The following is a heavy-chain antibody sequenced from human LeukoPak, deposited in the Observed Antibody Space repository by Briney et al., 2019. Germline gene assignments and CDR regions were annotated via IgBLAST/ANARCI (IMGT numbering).Heavy chain of an antibody. D-gene: IGHD3-22*01. CDR2: ISSDGSTT. Sequence: GGSLRLSCAASGFTLSNYWMHWVRQAPGKGLVWVSRISSDGSTTIYADSVKGRFTISRDNAKNTLYLQMNSLRAEDTAVYYCASDGNYYDTSGYFDYWGQGTLVTVSS. CDR3: ASDGNYYDTSGYFDY. J-gene: IGHJ4*02. CDR1: GFTLSNYW. V-gene: IGHV3-74*01.